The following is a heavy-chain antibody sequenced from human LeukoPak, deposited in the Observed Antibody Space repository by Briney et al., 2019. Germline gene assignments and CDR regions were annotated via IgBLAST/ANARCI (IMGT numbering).Heavy chain of an antibody. Sequence: ASVKVSCKASGYPFSSYGITWVRQAPGQGLEWMGWISPHNGNTNYAQKLQGRVTMITDISTSTVYMDLRSLKFDDTAVYYCAKGYYYESSGYRHWGQGTLVTVSS. CDR3: AKGYYYESSGYRH. V-gene: IGHV1-18*01. CDR2: ISPHNGNT. CDR1: GYPFSSYG. J-gene: IGHJ4*02. D-gene: IGHD3-22*01.